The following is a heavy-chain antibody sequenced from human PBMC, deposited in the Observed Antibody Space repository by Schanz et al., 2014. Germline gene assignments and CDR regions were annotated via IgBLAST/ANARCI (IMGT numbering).Heavy chain of an antibody. V-gene: IGHV3-7*01. J-gene: IGHJ3*02. CDR2: IKKDGSEK. Sequence: EVQLVQSGGGLVQPGGSLRLSCAASGFTFSSYALHWVRQAPGKGLEWVANIKKDGSEKYYVDSVKGRFTISRDNAKNTLYLQMNTLRAEDTAVYYCARKMKLGVYGGKGHDSLDIWDQGTMVTVSS. CDR3: ARKMKLGVYGGKGHDSLDI. CDR1: GFTFSSYA. D-gene: IGHD4-17*01.